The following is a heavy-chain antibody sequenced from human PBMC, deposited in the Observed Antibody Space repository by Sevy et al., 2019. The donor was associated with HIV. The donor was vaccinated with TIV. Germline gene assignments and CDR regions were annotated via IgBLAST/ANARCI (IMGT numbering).Heavy chain of an antibody. CDR3: AQKTDGSGYQVHTLYYYYGMDV. J-gene: IGHJ6*02. CDR2: IIPIFGTA. V-gene: IGHV1-69*13. CDR1: GGTFSSYA. D-gene: IGHD3-22*01. Sequence: ASVKVSCKASGGTFSSYAISWVRQAPGQGLEWMGGIIPIFGTANYAQKFQGRVTITADESTSTAYMELSSLRSEDTAVYYCAQKTDGSGYQVHTLYYYYGMDVWGQGTTVTVSS.